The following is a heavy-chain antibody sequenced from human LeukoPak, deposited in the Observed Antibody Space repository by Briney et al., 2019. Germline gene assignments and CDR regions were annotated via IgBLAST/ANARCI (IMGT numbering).Heavy chain of an antibody. V-gene: IGHV4-59*01. CDR2: MYNSGST. Sequence: PSETLSLTCTVSGGSISGSYWSWIRQPPGKGLEWIAYMYNSGSTNYNPSLKSRVTISIDTSKNQFSLKLSSLTAADTAIYYCARGIESYGDYGYWGQGILITVSS. CDR1: GGSISGSY. J-gene: IGHJ4*02. D-gene: IGHD4-17*01. CDR3: ARGIESYGDYGY.